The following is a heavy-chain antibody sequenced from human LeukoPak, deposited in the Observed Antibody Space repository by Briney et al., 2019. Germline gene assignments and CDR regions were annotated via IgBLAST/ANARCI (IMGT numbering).Heavy chain of an antibody. Sequence: GESLKVSCKGSGYSFTNYWIAWVRQMPGKGLEWMGIIYPGDFDTRYSPSFQGQVTISVDKSISTAYLQWSSLKASDTAMYYCARLNQEGSSYYGMDVWGQGTTFTVSS. CDR2: IYPGDFDT. CDR1: GYSFTNYW. J-gene: IGHJ6*02. CDR3: ARLNQEGSSYYGMDV. V-gene: IGHV5-51*01.